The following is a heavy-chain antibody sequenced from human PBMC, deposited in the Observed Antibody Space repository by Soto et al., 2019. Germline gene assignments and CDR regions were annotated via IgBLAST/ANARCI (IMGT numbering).Heavy chain of an antibody. V-gene: IGHV3-23*01. CDR1: GFTFSSYA. D-gene: IGHD2-15*01. CDR3: AKDGGVSCSGGSCYSHYFDY. CDR2: ISGSGGST. Sequence: GGSLRLSCAASGFTFSSYAMSWVRQAPGKGLEWVSAISGSGGSTYYADSVKGRFTISRDNSKNTLYLQMNSLRAEDTAVYYCAKDGGVSCSGGSCYSHYFDYWGQGTLVTVSS. J-gene: IGHJ4*02.